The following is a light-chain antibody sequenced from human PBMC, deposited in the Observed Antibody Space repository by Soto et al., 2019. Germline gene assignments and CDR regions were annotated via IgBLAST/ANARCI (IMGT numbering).Light chain of an antibody. J-gene: IGKJ5*01. Sequence: EMVLTQSPATLSLSPGERATLSCRASQTFSSHLAWYQQKPGQAPRLLVYDASKRATGSPARFSGRGPGTDFTLTISSLEHEDFAVYYCQKRSNWPPVITFGQGTRLEIK. CDR2: DAS. CDR1: QTFSSH. V-gene: IGKV3-11*01. CDR3: QKRSNWPPVIT.